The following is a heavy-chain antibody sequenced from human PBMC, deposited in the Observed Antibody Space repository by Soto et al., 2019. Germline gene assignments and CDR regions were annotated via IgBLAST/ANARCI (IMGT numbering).Heavy chain of an antibody. J-gene: IGHJ6*02. CDR2: IWYDVSNK. Sequence: GGSLRLSCAASGFTFSIYGMHWFRQPPGKGLEWVSVIWYDVSNKYSSDSLTLRFTISIDNAKNLLYLEMNRLRAEDTAVYYCARVLGTMVRETAGPRRKLNYYYCGMDVWGQGTTVTVSS. D-gene: IGHD3-10*01. CDR1: GFTFSIYG. CDR3: ARVLGTMVRETAGPRRKLNYYYCGMDV. V-gene: IGHV3-33*01.